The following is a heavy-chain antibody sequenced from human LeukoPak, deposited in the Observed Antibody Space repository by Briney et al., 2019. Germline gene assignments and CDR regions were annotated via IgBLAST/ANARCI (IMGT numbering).Heavy chain of an antibody. CDR1: GFTFSSYG. CDR2: IRYDGSNR. D-gene: IGHD1-26*01. J-gene: IGHJ4*02. CDR3: AKSVGRSDRVFDY. Sequence: GGSLRLSCAASGFTFSSYGMHWVRQAPGKGLEWVAFIRYDGSNRYYADSVKGRFTISRDNSKNTLYLQMNSLRAEDTAVYYCAKSVGRSDRVFDYWGQGTLVTVSS. V-gene: IGHV3-30*02.